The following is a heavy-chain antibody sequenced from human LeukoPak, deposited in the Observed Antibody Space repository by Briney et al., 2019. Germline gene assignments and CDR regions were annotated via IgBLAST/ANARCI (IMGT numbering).Heavy chain of an antibody. CDR2: ISAYNGNT. Sequence: ASVKVSCKASGYTFTSYGISWVRQAPGQGLEWMGWISAYNGNTNYAQKLQGRVTMTTDTSTSTAYMELRSLRSDDTAVYYCARGGERLVLRFLEWQNWFDPWGQGTLVTVSS. J-gene: IGHJ5*02. V-gene: IGHV1-18*01. CDR3: ARGGERLVLRFLEWQNWFDP. CDR1: GYTFTSYG. D-gene: IGHD3-3*01.